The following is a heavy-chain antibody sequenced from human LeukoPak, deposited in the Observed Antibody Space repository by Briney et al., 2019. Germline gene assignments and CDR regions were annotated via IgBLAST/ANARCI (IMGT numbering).Heavy chain of an antibody. V-gene: IGHV3-30*18. CDR1: GFTFSSYG. J-gene: IGHJ4*02. CDR3: AKDGVATIMGGYFDY. CDR2: ISYDGSNK. D-gene: IGHD5-12*01. Sequence: GGSLRLSCAASGFTFSSYGTHWVRQAPGKGLEWVAVISYDGSNKYYADSVKGRFTISRDNSKNTLYLQMNSLRAEDTAVYYCAKDGVATIMGGYFDYWGQGTLVTVSS.